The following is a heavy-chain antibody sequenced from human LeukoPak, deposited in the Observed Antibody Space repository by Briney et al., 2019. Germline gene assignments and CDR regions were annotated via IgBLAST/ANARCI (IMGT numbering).Heavy chain of an antibody. J-gene: IGHJ3*02. CDR3: ARFDADFVDAFDI. D-gene: IGHD3-3*01. Sequence: PSQTLSLTCTVSGGSISSGGYYWSWIRQHPGKGLEWIGYIYYSGSTYYNPSLKSRVTISVDTSKNQFSLKLSSVTAADTAVNYCARFDADFVDAFDIWGQGTMVTVSS. V-gene: IGHV4-31*03. CDR2: IYYSGST. CDR1: GGSISSGGYY.